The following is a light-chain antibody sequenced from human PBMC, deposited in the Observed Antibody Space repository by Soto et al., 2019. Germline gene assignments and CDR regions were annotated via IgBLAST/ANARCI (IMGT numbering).Light chain of an antibody. Sequence: SVLTQSSSASASLGSSVKLTCTLSNGHSSNIIAWHQQQPGKAPRYLMKLEGSGSYNKGSGVPDRFSGSSSGADRYLTISNLQFEDEADYYCETWGSNTRVFGGGTQLTVL. J-gene: IGLJ3*02. V-gene: IGLV4-60*02. CDR2: LEGSGSY. CDR3: ETWGSNTRV. CDR1: NGHSSNI.